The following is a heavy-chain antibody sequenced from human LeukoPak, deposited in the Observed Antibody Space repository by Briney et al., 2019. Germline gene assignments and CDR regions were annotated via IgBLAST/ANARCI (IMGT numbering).Heavy chain of an antibody. CDR2: ISYDGSNK. V-gene: IGHV3-30*04. CDR1: GFTFSSYA. CDR3: AKDLYGSGSPN. J-gene: IGHJ4*02. Sequence: PGGSLRLSCAASGFTFSSYAMHWVRQAPGKGLEWVAVISYDGSNKYYADSVKGRFTISRDNSKNTLYLQMNSLRAEDTAVYCCAKDLYGSGSPNWGQGTLVTVSS. D-gene: IGHD3-10*01.